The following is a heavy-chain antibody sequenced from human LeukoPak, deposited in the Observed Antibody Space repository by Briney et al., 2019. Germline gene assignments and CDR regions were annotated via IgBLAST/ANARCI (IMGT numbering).Heavy chain of an antibody. CDR3: ARAPGYYFDY. J-gene: IGHJ4*02. CDR1: GFTFSSYA. V-gene: IGHV3-64*01. CDR2: ISSNGGST. D-gene: IGHD3-9*01. Sequence: PGGSLRLSCAASGFTFSSYAMHWVRQAPGKGLEYVSAISSNGGSTYYANSVKGRFTISRDSSKNTLYLQMGSLRAEDMAVYYCARAPGYYFDYWGQGTLVTVSS.